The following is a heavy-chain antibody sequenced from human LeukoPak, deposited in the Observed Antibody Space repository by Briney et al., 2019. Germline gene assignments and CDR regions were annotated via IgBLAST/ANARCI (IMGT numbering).Heavy chain of an antibody. CDR3: ARDNRKADSSGYPDAFDI. Sequence: SETLSLTCTVSGGSISSSSYYWGWIRQPPGKGLEWIGSIYYSGSTYYNPSLKSRVTISVDTSKNQFSLKLSSVTAADTAVYYCARDNRKADSSGYPDAFDIWGQGTMVTVSS. CDR1: GGSISSSSYY. CDR2: IYYSGST. V-gene: IGHV4-39*07. J-gene: IGHJ3*02. D-gene: IGHD3-22*01.